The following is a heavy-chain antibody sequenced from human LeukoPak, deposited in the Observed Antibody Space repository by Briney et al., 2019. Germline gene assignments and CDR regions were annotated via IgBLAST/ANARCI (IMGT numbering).Heavy chain of an antibody. CDR3: ARSHYDILTGYYSNWFDP. CDR2: IIPIFGTA. CDR1: GGTFSSYA. D-gene: IGHD3-9*01. Sequence: ASVKVSCKASGGTFSSYAISWVRQAPGQGLEWMGGIIPIFGTANYAQKFQGRVTITADESTSTAYMELSSLRSEDTAVYYCARSHYDILTGYYSNWFDPWGQGTLVTVSS. J-gene: IGHJ5*02. V-gene: IGHV1-69*13.